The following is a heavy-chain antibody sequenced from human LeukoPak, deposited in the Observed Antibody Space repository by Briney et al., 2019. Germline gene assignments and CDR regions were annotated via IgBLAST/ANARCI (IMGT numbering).Heavy chain of an antibody. D-gene: IGHD6-13*01. Sequence: GRSLRLSCAASGFTFSSYGMHWVRQAPGKGLEWVAVISYDGSNKYYADSVKGRFAISRDNSKNTLYLQMNSLRAEDTAVYYCAKVTHTGIAAAGTSYFDYWGQGTLVTVSS. V-gene: IGHV3-30*18. J-gene: IGHJ4*02. CDR3: AKVTHTGIAAAGTSYFDY. CDR1: GFTFSSYG. CDR2: ISYDGSNK.